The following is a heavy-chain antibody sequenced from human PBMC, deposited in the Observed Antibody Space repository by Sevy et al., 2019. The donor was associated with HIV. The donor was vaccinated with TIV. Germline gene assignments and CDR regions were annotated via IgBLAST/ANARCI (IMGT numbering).Heavy chain of an antibody. CDR3: ARGKLDYGDYYYFDY. Sequence: GGSLRLSCAASGFTVSTKYMSWVRQAPGKGLEWVSVIYSAHSTYYTDSVKGRFTISRDNSKNTLYLQMNSLRAEDTAVYYCARGKLDYGDYYYFDYWGQGTLVTVSP. V-gene: IGHV3-53*01. CDR2: IYSAHST. J-gene: IGHJ4*02. CDR1: GFTVSTKY. D-gene: IGHD4-17*01.